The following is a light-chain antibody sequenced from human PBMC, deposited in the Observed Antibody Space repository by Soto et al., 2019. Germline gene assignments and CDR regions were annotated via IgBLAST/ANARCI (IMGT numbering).Light chain of an antibody. CDR3: QQYGSSPT. J-gene: IGKJ1*01. CDR2: DVS. V-gene: IGKV3-20*01. CDR1: QSVSSSY. Sequence: EMVLTQSPGTLSLSPGERATLSCRSSQSVSSSYLAWYQHKPGQAPRLLISDVSSRGTGIPDRFSGSGSGTDFTLTISRLEAEDFAVYYCQQYGSSPTFGQGNKVEF.